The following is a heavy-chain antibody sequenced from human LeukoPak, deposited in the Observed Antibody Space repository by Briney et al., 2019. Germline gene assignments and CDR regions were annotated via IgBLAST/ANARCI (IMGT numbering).Heavy chain of an antibody. CDR1: GGSVSSGSYY. V-gene: IGHV4-61*01. CDR3: ASFYGSGSYGLDY. J-gene: IGHJ4*02. CDR2: IYHIGST. D-gene: IGHD3-10*01. Sequence: PSETLSLTCTVSGGSVSSGSYYWSWIRQPPGQGLEWIGYIYHIGSTTYNPSLKSRVTISVDRSKNQFSLKLSSVTAADTAVYYCASFYGSGSYGLDYWGQGTLVTVSS.